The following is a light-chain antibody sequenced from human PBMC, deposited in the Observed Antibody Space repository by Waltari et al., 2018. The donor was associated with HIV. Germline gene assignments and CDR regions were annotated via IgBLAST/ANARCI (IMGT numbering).Light chain of an antibody. Sequence: QSALTQSAPVSGSPGQSITIFCTGTSSDVGGFSYVYWYKPSPGKAPKLLIKEVSKRPSGVSNRFSGSKSGNPASLTICGLQAEDEADYYCSSYKSSSTWLFGGGTKLTVL. CDR2: EVS. CDR1: SSDVGGFSY. V-gene: IGLV2-14*01. J-gene: IGLJ2*01. CDR3: SSYKSSSTWL.